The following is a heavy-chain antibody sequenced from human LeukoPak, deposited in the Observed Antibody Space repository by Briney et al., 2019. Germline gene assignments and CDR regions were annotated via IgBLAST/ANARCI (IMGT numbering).Heavy chain of an antibody. CDR1: GGSISSSSYY. CDR3: ARVDTDYDILTGYYPRKYYFDY. V-gene: IGHV4-31*03. J-gene: IGHJ4*02. Sequence: SETLSLTCTVSGGSISSSSYYWGWIRQHPGKGLEWIGYIYYSGSTYYNPSLKSRVTISVDTSKNQFSLKLSSVTAADTAVYYCARVDTDYDILTGYYPRKYYFDYWGQGTLVTVSS. CDR2: IYYSGST. D-gene: IGHD3-9*01.